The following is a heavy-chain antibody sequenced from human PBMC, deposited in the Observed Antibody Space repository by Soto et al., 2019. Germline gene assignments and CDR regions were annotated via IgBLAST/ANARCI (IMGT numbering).Heavy chain of an antibody. Sequence: PGGSLRLSCAASGFTFSRYDMNWVRQAPGKGLEWVSYISDSSSTIYYADSVKGRITISRDNAKNSLYLQMNGLRDEDTAVYYCAREDGSGWVNYFDRWGQGTLVTVSS. CDR3: AREDGSGWVNYFDR. J-gene: IGHJ4*02. D-gene: IGHD6-19*01. CDR2: ISDSSSTI. CDR1: GFTFSRYD. V-gene: IGHV3-48*02.